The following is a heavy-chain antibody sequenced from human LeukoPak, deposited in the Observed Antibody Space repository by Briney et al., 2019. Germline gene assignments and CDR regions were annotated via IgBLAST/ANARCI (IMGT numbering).Heavy chain of an antibody. CDR3: AKSLNSSPDY. D-gene: IGHD6-13*01. J-gene: IGHJ4*02. Sequence: RGSLRLSCAASGFTSSSYAMSWVRQAPGKGLEWVSAISGSGGSTYYADSVKGRFTISRDNSKNTLYLQMNSLRAEDTAVYYCAKSLNSSPDYWGQGTLVTVSS. CDR1: GFTSSSYA. V-gene: IGHV3-23*01. CDR2: ISGSGGST.